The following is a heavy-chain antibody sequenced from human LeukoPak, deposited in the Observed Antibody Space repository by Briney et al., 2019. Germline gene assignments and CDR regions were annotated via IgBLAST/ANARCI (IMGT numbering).Heavy chain of an antibody. Sequence: SETLSLTCTVSGGSISSYYWSWIRQPPGKGLEWIGYIYYSGSTNYNPSLKSRVTISVDTSKNQFSLKLSSVTAADTAVYYCAGAAGYREFDYWGQGTLVTVSS. D-gene: IGHD5-12*01. CDR3: AGAAGYREFDY. CDR1: GGSISSYY. V-gene: IGHV4-59*01. J-gene: IGHJ4*02. CDR2: IYYSGST.